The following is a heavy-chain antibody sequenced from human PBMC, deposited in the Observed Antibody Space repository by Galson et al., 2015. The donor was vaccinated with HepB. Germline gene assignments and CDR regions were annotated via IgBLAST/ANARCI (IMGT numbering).Heavy chain of an antibody. D-gene: IGHD6-25*01. J-gene: IGHJ6*02. V-gene: IGHV3-48*02. CDR3: ARNPASYDYYNMDV. Sequence: SLRLSCAASGFSFSSHSMNWVRQAPGKGLEWVLYISAGSTTRYYAASVKGRFTISRDNARNSVSLHMSSLRDEDTAVYYCARNPASYDYYNMDVWGQGTTVTVSS. CDR1: GFSFSSHS. CDR2: ISAGSTTR.